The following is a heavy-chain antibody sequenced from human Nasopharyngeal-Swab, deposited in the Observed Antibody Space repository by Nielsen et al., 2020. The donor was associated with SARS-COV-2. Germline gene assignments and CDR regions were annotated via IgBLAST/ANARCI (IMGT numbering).Heavy chain of an antibody. CDR2: ISDGGGST. V-gene: IGHV3-23*01. CDR3: AKVLAAAVAYYYGMDV. D-gene: IGHD6-13*01. Sequence: GGSLRLSCADTGFTFSYYAMNWVRQAPGNGLEWVSGISDGGGSTSYADSAKGRFTISRDNSKKTLYLQMNSLTAEDTAVYYCAKVLAAAVAYYYGMDVWGQGTTVTVSS. CDR1: GFTFSYYA. J-gene: IGHJ6*02.